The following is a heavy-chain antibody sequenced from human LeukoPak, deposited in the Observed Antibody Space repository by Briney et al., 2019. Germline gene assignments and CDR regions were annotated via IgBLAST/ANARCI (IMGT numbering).Heavy chain of an antibody. D-gene: IGHD6-13*01. V-gene: IGHV4-59*01. CDR1: GGSISSYY. CDR2: IYYSGST. Sequence: SETLSLTCTVSGGSISSYYWSWIRQSPGKGLEWIGYIYYSGSTNYNPSLKSRVTISVDTSKNQFSLKLSSVTAADTVVYYCARFRRQQLSFDYWGQGTLVTVSS. CDR3: ARFRRQQLSFDY. J-gene: IGHJ4*02.